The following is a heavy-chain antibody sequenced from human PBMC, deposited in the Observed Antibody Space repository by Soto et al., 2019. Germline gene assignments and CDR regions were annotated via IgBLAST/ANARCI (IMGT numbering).Heavy chain of an antibody. CDR2: IYHSGST. J-gene: IGHJ4*02. CDR3: ARGDDFWSGYSY. V-gene: IGHV4-30-2*01. CDR1: GGSISSGGYS. Sequence: SETLSLTCAVSGGSISSGGYSWSWIRQPPGKGLEWIGYIYHSGSTYYNPSLKSRVTISVDRSKNQFSLKLSSVTAADTAVYYCARGDDFWSGYSYWGQGTLVTSPQ. D-gene: IGHD3-3*01.